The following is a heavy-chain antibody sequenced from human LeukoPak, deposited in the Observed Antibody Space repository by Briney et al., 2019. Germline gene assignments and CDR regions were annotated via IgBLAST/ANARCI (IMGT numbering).Heavy chain of an antibody. CDR2: IYYSGST. CDR3: ARVNYYDSSGYSYLFDY. V-gene: IGHV4-59*11. J-gene: IGHJ4*02. Sequence: SETLSLTCTVSGGSISSHYWSWIRQPPGKGLEWIGYIYYSGSTNYNPSPKSRVTISVDTSKNQFSLKLSSVTAADTAVYYCARVNYYDSSGYSYLFDYWGQGTLVTVSS. D-gene: IGHD3-22*01. CDR1: GGSISSHY.